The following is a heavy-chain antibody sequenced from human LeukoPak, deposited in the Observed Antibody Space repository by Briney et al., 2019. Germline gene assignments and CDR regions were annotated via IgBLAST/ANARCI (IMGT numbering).Heavy chain of an antibody. CDR3: ARVGVRFDY. CDR2: IYHSGST. Sequence: SENLSLTCTVSGYSISSGYYWGWIRQPPGKGLEWIGSIYHSGSTYYNPSLKSRVTISVDTSKNQFSLKLSSVTAADTAVYYCARVGVRFDYWGQGTLVTVSS. D-gene: IGHD2-8*01. J-gene: IGHJ4*02. CDR1: GYSISSGYY. V-gene: IGHV4-38-2*02.